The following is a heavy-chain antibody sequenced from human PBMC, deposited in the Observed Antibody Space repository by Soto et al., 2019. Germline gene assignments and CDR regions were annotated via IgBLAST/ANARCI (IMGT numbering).Heavy chain of an antibody. D-gene: IGHD6-19*01. J-gene: IGHJ4*02. CDR3: ARRGTYSSGWDY. CDR2: ITPGNYKT. Sequence: QVQLVQSGAEVKEPGASVKVSCKASGFTFSSYVMQWVRQAPGHRLEWMGWITPGNYKTMCSQKFQGRVTSTWDTSATTAYIELSSLSSEDTAVYYCARRGTYSSGWDYWGQGTLVTVSS. CDR1: GFTFSSYV. V-gene: IGHV1-3*01.